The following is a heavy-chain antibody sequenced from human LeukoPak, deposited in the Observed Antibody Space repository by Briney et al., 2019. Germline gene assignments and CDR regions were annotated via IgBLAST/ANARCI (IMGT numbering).Heavy chain of an antibody. CDR2: INPNSGVT. D-gene: IGHD1-26*01. Sequence: ASVKVSCKASGYTFTGYYMHWVRQAPGQGLEWMGWINPNSGVTNYAQKFQGRVTMTRDTSISTAYMELSRRRSDDTAVYYCASPIVGATNDKFYFNYWGQGTLVTVSS. J-gene: IGHJ4*02. V-gene: IGHV1-2*02. CDR3: ASPIVGATNDKFYFNY. CDR1: GYTFTGYY.